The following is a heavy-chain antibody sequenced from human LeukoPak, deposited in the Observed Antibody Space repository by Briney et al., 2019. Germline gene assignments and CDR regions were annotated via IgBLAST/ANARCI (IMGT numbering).Heavy chain of an antibody. J-gene: IGHJ5*02. CDR3: AREGDFYSSSWYRLA. V-gene: IGHV3-66*01. D-gene: IGHD6-13*01. CDR1: GFSFITYS. CDR2: IYSGGST. Sequence: PGGSLRLSCAASGFSFITYSMDWVRQAPGKGLEWVSVIYSGGSTYYADSVKGRFTISRDNSKNTLYLQMNSLRAEDTAVYYCAREGDFYSSSWYRLAWGQGTLVTVSS.